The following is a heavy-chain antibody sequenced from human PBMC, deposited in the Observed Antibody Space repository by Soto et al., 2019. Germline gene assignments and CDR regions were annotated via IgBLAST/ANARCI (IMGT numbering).Heavy chain of an antibody. CDR3: ARKRLRYFDWSQHYYYYYGMDV. Sequence: SVKVSCKASGGTFSSYAISWVRQAPGQGLEWMGGIIPILGTANYAQKFQGRVTITADESTSTAYMELSSLRSEDTAVYYCARKRLRYFDWSQHYYYYYGMDVWGQGTTVTVSS. J-gene: IGHJ6*02. V-gene: IGHV1-69*13. CDR1: GGTFSSYA. CDR2: IIPILGTA. D-gene: IGHD3-9*01.